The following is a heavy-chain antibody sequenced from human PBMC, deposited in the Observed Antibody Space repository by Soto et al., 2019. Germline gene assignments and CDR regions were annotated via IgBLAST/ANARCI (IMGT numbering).Heavy chain of an antibody. D-gene: IGHD6-19*01. CDR1: GFVFRSYW. CDR2: ISQDGSEK. Sequence: PGGSLRLSCAASGFVFRSYWMSWVRQAPGKGLEWVANISQDGSEKYYVDSVRGRFIISRDNAENSLYLQMNSLRAEDTALYYCARDGVAAGLYLDNWGQGTLVTVSS. V-gene: IGHV3-7*01. CDR3: ARDGVAAGLYLDN. J-gene: IGHJ4*02.